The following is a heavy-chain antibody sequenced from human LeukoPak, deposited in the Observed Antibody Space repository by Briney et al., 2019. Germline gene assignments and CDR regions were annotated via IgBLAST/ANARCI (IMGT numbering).Heavy chain of an antibody. D-gene: IGHD1-26*01. CDR2: ISSSTSYI. Sequence: GGSLRLSCAASGFTFSNYNMNWVRQTPGKGLEWVSSISSSTSYIYYADSVKGRFTISRDNAKNSLYLQMDSLRAEDTAVYYCARNLLGWELHYFDYWGQGTLVTVSS. V-gene: IGHV3-21*01. CDR3: ARNLLGWELHYFDY. CDR1: GFTFSNYN. J-gene: IGHJ4*02.